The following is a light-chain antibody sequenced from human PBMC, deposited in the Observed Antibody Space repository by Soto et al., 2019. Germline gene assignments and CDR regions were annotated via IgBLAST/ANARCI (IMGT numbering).Light chain of an antibody. CDR1: SSNIGAAYD. Sequence: QSVLTQPPSVSGAQGQKVTISCTRSSSNIGAAYDVHWYQHLPGTAPKLLIYGNNNRPSGVPDRFSGSKSGTSASRAITGLQAEDEADYYCQSYDSSLRGWVFGGGTKLTVL. V-gene: IGLV1-40*01. J-gene: IGLJ3*02. CDR2: GNN. CDR3: QSYDSSLRGWV.